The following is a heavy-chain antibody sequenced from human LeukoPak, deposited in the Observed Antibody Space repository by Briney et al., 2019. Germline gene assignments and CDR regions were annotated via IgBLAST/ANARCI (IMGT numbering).Heavy chain of an antibody. D-gene: IGHD6-6*01. J-gene: IGHJ5*02. CDR2: IIPIFGTA. CDR1: GGTFSSYA. V-gene: IGHV1-69*13. Sequence: ASVKVSCKASGGTFSSYAISWVRQAPGQGLEWMGGIIPIFGTANYAQKFQGRVTITADESTSTAYMELSSLRSEDTAVYYCARDVGAARGEHWFDPWGQGTLVTVSS. CDR3: ARDVGAARGEHWFDP.